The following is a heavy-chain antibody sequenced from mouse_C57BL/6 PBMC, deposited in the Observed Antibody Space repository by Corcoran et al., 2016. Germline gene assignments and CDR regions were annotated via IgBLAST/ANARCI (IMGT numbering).Heavy chain of an antibody. D-gene: IGHD2-1*01. CDR2: INPSTGGT. J-gene: IGHJ3*01. Sequence: EVKLQQSGPELVKPGASVKISCKASGYSFTGYYMHWVKQSSEKSLEWIGEINPSTGGTSYNQKFKGKATLTVDKSSSTAYMQLKSLTSEDSAVYYCARSEFLPPEAYWGQGTLVTVSA. CDR1: GYSFTGYY. V-gene: IGHV1-43*01. CDR3: ARSEFLPPEAY.